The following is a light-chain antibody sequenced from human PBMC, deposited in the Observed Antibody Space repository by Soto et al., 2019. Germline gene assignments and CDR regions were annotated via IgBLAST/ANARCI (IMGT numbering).Light chain of an antibody. CDR2: AAS. J-gene: IGKJ2*01. Sequence: DIQMTQSPSSLSASVGDRVTITCRASQSISNYLNWYQQKPGKAPELLIYAASNLQTGVPSKFSGSGSGTDFTLTISSLQPEDFATYYCQQTNNTPYTFGQGTKLEIK. V-gene: IGKV1-39*01. CDR3: QQTNNTPYT. CDR1: QSISNY.